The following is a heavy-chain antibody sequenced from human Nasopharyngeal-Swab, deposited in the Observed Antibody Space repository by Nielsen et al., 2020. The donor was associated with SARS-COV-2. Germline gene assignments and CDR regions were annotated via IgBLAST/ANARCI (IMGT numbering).Heavy chain of an antibody. CDR1: GFSLSISGVG. V-gene: IGHV2-5*02. D-gene: IGHD3-9*01. J-gene: IGHJ4*02. CDR2: IYWDDDK. Sequence: SGPTLVKPTQTLTLTCTFSGFSLSISGVGVGWIRQPPGKALEWLALIYWDDDKRYSPSLKSRLTITKDTSKNQVVLTMTNMDPVDTATYYCARQGDYDILTGYGYWGQGTLVTVSS. CDR3: ARQGDYDILTGYGY.